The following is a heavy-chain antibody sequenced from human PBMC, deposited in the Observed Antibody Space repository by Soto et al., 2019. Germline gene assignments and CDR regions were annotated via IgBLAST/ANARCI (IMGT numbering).Heavy chain of an antibody. J-gene: IGHJ4*02. Sequence: QVQLMQSGAEVKKPGSSVKVSCKASGGTFSSYAISWVRQAPGQGLEWMGGIIPICGTTNYAQKFRGRVTSTPDESTSTAYMELSSVRADDTAVYSCARYSSSIDYWGQGTLVTVSS. D-gene: IGHD2-2*01. CDR2: IIPICGTT. CDR3: ARYSSSIDY. V-gene: IGHV1-69*01. CDR1: GGTFSSYA.